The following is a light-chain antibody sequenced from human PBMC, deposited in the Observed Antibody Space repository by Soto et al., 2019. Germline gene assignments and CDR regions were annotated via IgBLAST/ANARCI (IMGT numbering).Light chain of an antibody. CDR2: DAS. CDR1: QSVSSY. CDR3: QQRSNWPIT. Sequence: EIVLTQSLATLSLSPGERATLSCRASQSVSSYFAWYQQKPGQAPRLLIYDASNRATGIPARFSGSGSGTDFTLTISSLEPEDFAVYYCQQRSNWPITFGQGTRLEMK. V-gene: IGKV3-11*01. J-gene: IGKJ5*01.